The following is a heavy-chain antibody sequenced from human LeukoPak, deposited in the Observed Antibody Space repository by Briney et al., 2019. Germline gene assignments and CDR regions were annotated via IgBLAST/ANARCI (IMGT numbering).Heavy chain of an antibody. V-gene: IGHV4-39*07. J-gene: IGHJ4*02. CDR3: ARSFPRVAYYYDSSGPKIYFDY. CDR2: FEYGGST. Sequence: SETLSLTCTVSGGSISSSSYYWGWIRQAPGKGLEWIGSFEYGGSTYYNPSLKSRVTISVDTSKNQFSLKLSSVTAADTAVYYCARSFPRVAYYYDSSGPKIYFDYWGQGTLVTVSS. CDR1: GGSISSSSYY. D-gene: IGHD3-22*01.